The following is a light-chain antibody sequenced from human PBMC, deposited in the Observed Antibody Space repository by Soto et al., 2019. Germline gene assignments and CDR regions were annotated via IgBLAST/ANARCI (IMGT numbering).Light chain of an antibody. Sequence: EIVLTQSPGSLSLSPGERATLSCRASQSVSSSYLAWYQQKPGQAPRLLTYGASSRATGIPDRFSGSGSGTDFSLTISSLEPEDFAVYYCHQYGSSPRWTFGQGTKVDIK. J-gene: IGKJ1*01. CDR1: QSVSSSY. CDR3: HQYGSSPRWT. CDR2: GAS. V-gene: IGKV3-20*01.